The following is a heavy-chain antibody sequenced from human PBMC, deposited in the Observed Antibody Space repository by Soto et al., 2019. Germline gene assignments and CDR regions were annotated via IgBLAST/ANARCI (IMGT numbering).Heavy chain of an antibody. Sequence: LSLTCTVPGGSIISFYWSWIRQSAGKGLEWIGRVSATETASYNPSLKSRVTMSADMSSNQFSLNLNSVTAADSAVYFCAREFPGALERSRAFDIWGQGTVVTVSS. CDR1: GGSIISFY. CDR2: VSATETA. J-gene: IGHJ3*02. CDR3: AREFPGALERSRAFDI. D-gene: IGHD1-1*01. V-gene: IGHV4-4*07.